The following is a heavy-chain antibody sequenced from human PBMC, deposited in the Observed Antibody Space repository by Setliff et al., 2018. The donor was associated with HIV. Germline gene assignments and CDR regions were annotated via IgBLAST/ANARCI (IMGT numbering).Heavy chain of an antibody. D-gene: IGHD6-19*01. CDR2: IIPMSGVP. CDR3: ARNPEMAALNYFYYYMDV. V-gene: IGHV1-69*10. CDR1: GYTFTSYY. J-gene: IGHJ6*03. Sequence: ASVKVSCKASGYTFTSYYMHWVRQAPGQGLEWMGGIIPMSGVPKYAQKFQGRVTITADKSTSTAYMELSSLRSEDTAVYYCARNPEMAALNYFYYYMDVWGKGTTVTVSS.